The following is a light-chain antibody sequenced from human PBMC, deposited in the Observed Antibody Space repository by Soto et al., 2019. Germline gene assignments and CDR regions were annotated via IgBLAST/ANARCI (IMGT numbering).Light chain of an antibody. Sequence: DIALTQSPDSLSLSLGERATINCKSSQSVFYNSYNRSYLAWYQVKPGRPPKLLFSWASTRESGVPDRFSGRGSGTDLTLTISSLQAEDVAVYYCQQYYSTLISFGQGTRLEIK. V-gene: IGKV4-1*01. CDR3: QQYYSTLIS. CDR2: WAS. J-gene: IGKJ5*01. CDR1: QSVFYNSYNRSY.